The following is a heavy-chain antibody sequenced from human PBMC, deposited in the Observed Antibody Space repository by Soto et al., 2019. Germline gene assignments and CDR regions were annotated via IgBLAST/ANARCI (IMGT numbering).Heavy chain of an antibody. J-gene: IGHJ4*02. CDR2: IWFDGNNK. Sequence: QVQLVESGGGVVQPGRSLRLSCAASGFTFSRYGMHWVRQAPGKGLEWVAVIWFDGNNKYYADSVKGRFTISRDNSKNTLYLQMTSLRAEDTAVYYCARDRVGGSGVCDYWGQGTLVTVSS. CDR1: GFTFSRYG. CDR3: ARDRVGGSGVCDY. D-gene: IGHD2-15*01. V-gene: IGHV3-33*01.